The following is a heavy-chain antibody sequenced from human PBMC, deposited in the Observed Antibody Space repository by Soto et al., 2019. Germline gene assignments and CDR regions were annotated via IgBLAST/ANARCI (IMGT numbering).Heavy chain of an antibody. Sequence: PSETLSLTCTVSGGSISSSSYYWGWIRQPPGKGLEWIGSIYYSGSTYYNPSLKSRVTISVDTSKNQFSLKLSSVTAADTAVYYCARHGDYGDYRGMRYYFDYWGQGTLVTVSS. CDR3: ARHGDYGDYRGMRYYFDY. CDR2: IYYSGST. CDR1: GGSISSSSYY. J-gene: IGHJ4*02. D-gene: IGHD4-17*01. V-gene: IGHV4-39*01.